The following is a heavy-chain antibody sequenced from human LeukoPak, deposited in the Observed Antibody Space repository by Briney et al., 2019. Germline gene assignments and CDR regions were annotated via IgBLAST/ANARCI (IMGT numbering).Heavy chain of an antibody. Sequence: SETLSLTCTVSGGPISSSSYYWGWIRHPPGKGLEWIGSIYYSGSTYYNPSLKSRVTISVDTSKNQFSLKLSSVTAADTAVFYCARAYESSGYRGLGYFDYWGQGTLVTVSS. CDR3: ARAYESSGYRGLGYFDY. V-gene: IGHV4-39*01. J-gene: IGHJ4*02. CDR2: IYYSGST. D-gene: IGHD3-22*01. CDR1: GGPISSSSYY.